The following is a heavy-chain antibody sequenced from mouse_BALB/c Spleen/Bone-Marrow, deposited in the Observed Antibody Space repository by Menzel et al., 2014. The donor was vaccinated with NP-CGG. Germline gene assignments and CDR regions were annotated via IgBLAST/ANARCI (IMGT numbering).Heavy chain of an antibody. CDR1: GYTFTSYW. D-gene: IGHD2-2*01. Sequence: QVHVKQSGAELVKPGASVKLSCKASGYTFTSYWMHWVKQRPGQGLEWIGEIDPGTGRTDYNKKFKSRATLTVDKSSSTAYMHPSSLASEDSAVYYCARINGYDYWGQGTTLTVSS. CDR2: IDPGTGRT. J-gene: IGHJ2*01. CDR3: ARINGYDY. V-gene: IGHV1S81*02.